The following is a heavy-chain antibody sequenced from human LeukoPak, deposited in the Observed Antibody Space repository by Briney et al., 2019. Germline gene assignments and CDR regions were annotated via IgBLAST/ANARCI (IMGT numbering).Heavy chain of an antibody. CDR2: ISSSSSYI. V-gene: IGHV3-21*01. CDR1: GFTFSSYS. CDR3: ARDGYCSSTSCYVPFAYYYYYMDV. D-gene: IGHD2-2*03. Sequence: GGSLRLSCAASGFTFSSYSMNWVRQAPGKGLEWVSSISSSSSYIYYADSVKGRFTISRDNAKNSLYLQMNSLRAEDTAVYYCARDGYCSSTSCYVPFAYYYYYMDVWGKGTTVTVSS. J-gene: IGHJ6*03.